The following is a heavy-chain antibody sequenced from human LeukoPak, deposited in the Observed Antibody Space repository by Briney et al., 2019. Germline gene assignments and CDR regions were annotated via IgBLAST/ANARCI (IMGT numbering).Heavy chain of an antibody. Sequence: AASVRVSCKTSGYTFRDYEINWVRQAPGRGLEWVAWIHANSGKAGSAQKFQGRVTLTRDTSTETAFMELSGLTSDDSATYFCARGHYGGNRYFDNWGQGTLVTVSS. CDR2: IHANSGKA. J-gene: IGHJ4*02. D-gene: IGHD4-23*01. V-gene: IGHV1-8*01. CDR3: ARGHYGGNRYFDN. CDR1: GYTFRDYE.